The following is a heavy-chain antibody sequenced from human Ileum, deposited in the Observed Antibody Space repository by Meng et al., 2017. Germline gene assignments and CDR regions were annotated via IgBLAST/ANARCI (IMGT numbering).Heavy chain of an antibody. CDR2: ISHSGSA. D-gene: IGHD4-23*01. CDR3: ARHGGYSQDF. Sequence: QLQLQAPGPGLVRPSGTLSLTCAVSSGSISSNTYWGWVRQPPGKGLEWIGQISHSGSAYYNPSLKSRVTMSVDKSKSQFSLMLTSVTAADTAIYYCARHGGYSQDFWGQGTLVTVSS. CDR1: SGSISSNTY. V-gene: IGHV4-4*02. J-gene: IGHJ4*02.